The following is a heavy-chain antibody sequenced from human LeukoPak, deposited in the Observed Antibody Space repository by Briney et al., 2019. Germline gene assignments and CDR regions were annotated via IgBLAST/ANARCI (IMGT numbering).Heavy chain of an antibody. Sequence: SETLSLTCTVSGGSISSYYRSWIRQTPGKGLEWIGNIFDSGDTNYNPSLQSRVTISVDTSKKQFSLKLRSVTAADTAVYYCARDRVGAGNWFDPWGQGTLVTVSS. J-gene: IGHJ5*02. CDR3: ARDRVGAGNWFDP. V-gene: IGHV4-59*12. D-gene: IGHD1-26*01. CDR2: IFDSGDT. CDR1: GGSISSYY.